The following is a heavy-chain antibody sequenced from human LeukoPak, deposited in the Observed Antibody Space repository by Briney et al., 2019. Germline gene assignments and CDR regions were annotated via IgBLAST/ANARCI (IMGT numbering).Heavy chain of an antibody. J-gene: IGHJ4*02. CDR1: GFTFSSYG. CDR2: IWYDGSNK. V-gene: IGHV3-33*01. Sequence: PGRSLRLSCAASGFTFSSYGMHWVRQAPGKRLEWVAVIWYDGSNKYYADSVKGRFTISRDNSKNTLYLQMNSLRAEDTAVYYCARGGDFGMYLDYWGQGTLVTVSS. D-gene: IGHD2-21*02. CDR3: ARGGDFGMYLDY.